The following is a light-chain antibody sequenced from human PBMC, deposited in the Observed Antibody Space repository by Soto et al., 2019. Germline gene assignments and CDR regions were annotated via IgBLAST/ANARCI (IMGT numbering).Light chain of an antibody. CDR1: QGIDSS. CDR2: AAS. V-gene: IGKV1-9*01. CDR3: QQYNSYSWT. Sequence: DIQGTQWPSSVSGCGGDIVSITCRASQGIDSSFAWYQEKPGKAPKLLIYAASSLQSGVPSRFSGSGSGTEFTLTISSLQPDDFATYYCQQYNSYSWTFGQGTKVDIK. J-gene: IGKJ1*01.